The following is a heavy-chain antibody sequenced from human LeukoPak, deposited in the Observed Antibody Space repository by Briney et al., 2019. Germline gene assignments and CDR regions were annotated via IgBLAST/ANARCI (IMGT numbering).Heavy chain of an antibody. D-gene: IGHD3-9*01. Sequence: SGPTLVKPTQTLTLTCTFSGFSLSTSGVGVGWIRQPPGKALEWLALIYWDDDRRYSPSLKRRLTITKDTSKNQVVLTMTNMDPVDTATYYCAHKILGYDILNGYYYDYWGQGTLVTVSS. V-gene: IGHV2-5*02. J-gene: IGHJ4*02. CDR1: GFSLSTSGVG. CDR3: AHKILGYDILNGYYYDY. CDR2: IYWDDDR.